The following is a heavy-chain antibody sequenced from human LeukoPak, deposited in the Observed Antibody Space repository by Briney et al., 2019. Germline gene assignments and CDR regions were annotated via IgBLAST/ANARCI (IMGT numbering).Heavy chain of an antibody. Sequence: GASVKVSCKASGYTFSSYDINWVRQATGQGLEWMGWMNPNSGNTGYAQKFQGRVTMTRNTSISTAYMELSSLRSEDTPVYYCARVSMVRGAAPYNRFDSWGQGTLVTVSS. D-gene: IGHD3-10*01. CDR3: ARVSMVRGAAPYNRFDS. CDR2: MNPNSGNT. CDR1: GYTFSSYD. J-gene: IGHJ5*01. V-gene: IGHV1-8*01.